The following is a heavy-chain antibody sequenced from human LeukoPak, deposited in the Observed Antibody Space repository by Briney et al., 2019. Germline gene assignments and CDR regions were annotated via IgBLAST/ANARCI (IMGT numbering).Heavy chain of an antibody. Sequence: GASVKVSCKASGYTFTGYYMHWVRQAPGQGLEWMGWINPNSGGTNYAQKFQGRVTMTRDTSISTAYMELSRLRSDDTAVYYCARTYSSSSDYYNYMDVWGKGTTVTVSS. CDR2: INPNSGGT. CDR3: ARTYSSSSDYYNYMDV. J-gene: IGHJ6*03. D-gene: IGHD6-6*01. CDR1: GYTFTGYY. V-gene: IGHV1-2*02.